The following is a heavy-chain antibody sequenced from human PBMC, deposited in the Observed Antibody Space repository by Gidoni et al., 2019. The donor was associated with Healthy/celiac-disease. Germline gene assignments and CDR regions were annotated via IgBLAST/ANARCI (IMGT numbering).Heavy chain of an antibody. CDR1: GFPFDDYA. D-gene: IGHD6-6*01. Sequence: EVQLLESGGGLVQPGRSLRLSCAASGFPFDDYAMHLVRLAPGKGREWFVGSSCNSGSRGYADSVKGRFTISREKGKNSLYLQMNSLRAEDTAVYYCAKDIRRYSSSTNFDDWGQGTLVTVAS. J-gene: IGHJ4*02. V-gene: IGHV3-9*01. CDR2: SSCNSGSR. CDR3: AKDIRRYSSSTNFDD.